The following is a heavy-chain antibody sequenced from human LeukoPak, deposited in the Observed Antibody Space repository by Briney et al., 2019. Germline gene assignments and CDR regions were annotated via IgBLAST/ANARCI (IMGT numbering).Heavy chain of an antibody. Sequence: GGSLRLSCAASGFTFSSYSMNWVRQAPRKGLEWVSSISSSSSYIYYADSVKGRFTISRDNSKNTLYLQMNSLRAEDTAVYYCAKAAYYDFWSGYYTRYYYYYYMDVWGKGTTVTVSS. V-gene: IGHV3-21*04. J-gene: IGHJ6*03. CDR2: ISSSSSYI. CDR1: GFTFSSYS. D-gene: IGHD3-3*01. CDR3: AKAAYYDFWSGYYTRYYYYYYMDV.